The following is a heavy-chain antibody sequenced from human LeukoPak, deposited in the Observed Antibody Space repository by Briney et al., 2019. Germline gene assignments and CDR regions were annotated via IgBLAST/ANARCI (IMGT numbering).Heavy chain of an antibody. Sequence: GGSVRLSCAASGFTFSSYSMNWVRQAPGKGLQWVSYISSSTSTIYYADSVKGRFTISRDNAKNSLYLQMNSLRAEDTAVYYCAREGSSNFDYWGQGTLVTVSS. CDR2: ISSSTSTI. D-gene: IGHD1-26*01. J-gene: IGHJ4*02. CDR3: AREGSSNFDY. CDR1: GFTFSSYS. V-gene: IGHV3-48*01.